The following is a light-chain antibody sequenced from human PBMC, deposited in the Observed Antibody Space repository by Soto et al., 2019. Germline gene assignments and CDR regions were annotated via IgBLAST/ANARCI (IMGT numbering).Light chain of an antibody. CDR2: EVS. Sequence: QSVLTQPPSASGSPGQSVTISCTGTSSDVGGYNYVSWYQQHPGKAPKLMIYEVSKRPSGVPDRFSGSKSGNTASPTVSGLQAEDEADYYCSSYAGSNNRVVFGGGTKLTV. CDR3: SSYAGSNNRVV. CDR1: SSDVGGYNY. J-gene: IGLJ2*01. V-gene: IGLV2-8*01.